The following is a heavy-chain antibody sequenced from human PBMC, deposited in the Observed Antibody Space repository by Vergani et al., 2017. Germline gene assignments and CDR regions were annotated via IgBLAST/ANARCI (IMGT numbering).Heavy chain of an antibody. CDR3: ARYRLGYLDV. Sequence: QVQLQASFPGVLKPSQTLSLTCTVSGFSVSNSDYFWTWIRQPAGKGLEWIGRVMPSGMTNYNPSLESRVTMSVDTSKDHFSLRLDSVTVADTAVYYCARYRLGYLDVWGKGTTVIVSS. CDR2: VMPSGMT. CDR1: GFSVSNSDYF. V-gene: IGHV4-61*02. J-gene: IGHJ6*03. D-gene: IGHD3-16*02.